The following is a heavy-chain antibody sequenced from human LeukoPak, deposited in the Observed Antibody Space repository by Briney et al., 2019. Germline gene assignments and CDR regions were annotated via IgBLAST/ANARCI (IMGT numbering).Heavy chain of an antibody. CDR3: TTEYLGAFDI. CDR2: IRSKADGGTT. J-gene: IGHJ3*02. Sequence: PGGSLRLSCAASGFTFTDAWMTWVRQAPGRRLECVGRIRSKADGGTTDYAAPVKGRFTISRDDSKSTLYLQMNSLKTEDTAVYYCTTEYLGAFDIWGQGTMVAVSS. CDR1: GFTFTDAW. D-gene: IGHD2-2*01. V-gene: IGHV3-15*01.